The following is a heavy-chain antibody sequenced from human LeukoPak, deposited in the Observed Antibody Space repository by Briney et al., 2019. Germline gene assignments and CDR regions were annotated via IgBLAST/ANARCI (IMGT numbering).Heavy chain of an antibody. J-gene: IGHJ3*02. Sequence: SETLSLTCTVSGGSISSYYWSWIRQPPGKGLEWIGYIYYSGSTNYNPSLKSRVTISVDTSKNQFSLKLSSVTAADTAVYYCARDLGLRYCSGGSCQTSDAFDIWGQGTMVTASS. D-gene: IGHD2-15*01. CDR3: ARDLGLRYCSGGSCQTSDAFDI. CDR2: IYYSGST. CDR1: GGSISSYY. V-gene: IGHV4-59*01.